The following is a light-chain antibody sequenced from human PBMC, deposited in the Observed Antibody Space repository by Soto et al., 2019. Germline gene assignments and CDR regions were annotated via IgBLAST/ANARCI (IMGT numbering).Light chain of an antibody. Sequence: QPVLTQSPSASASLGASVKLTCTLSSGHSSYAIVWHQQHPEKGPRYLMKLNSAGSHSKGDGIPDRFSGSSSGAERYLTISSLQSEDEADYYCQTWGTGIQVFGGGTQLTVL. CDR3: QTWGTGIQV. J-gene: IGLJ2*01. CDR2: LNSAGSH. CDR1: SGHSSYA. V-gene: IGLV4-69*01.